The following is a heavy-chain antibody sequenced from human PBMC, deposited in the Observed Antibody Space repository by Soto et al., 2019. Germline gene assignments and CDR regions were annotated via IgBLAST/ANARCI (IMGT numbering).Heavy chain of an antibody. V-gene: IGHV1-69*13. Sequence: VASVKVSCKASGGTFSSYAISWVRQAPGQGLEWMGGIIPIFGTANYAQKFQGRVTITADESTSTAYMELSSLRSEDTAVYYCARDVYDILTGYYGPRWSDPWGQGTLVTVSS. J-gene: IGHJ5*02. CDR2: IIPIFGTA. D-gene: IGHD3-9*01. CDR1: GGTFSSYA. CDR3: ARDVYDILTGYYGPRWSDP.